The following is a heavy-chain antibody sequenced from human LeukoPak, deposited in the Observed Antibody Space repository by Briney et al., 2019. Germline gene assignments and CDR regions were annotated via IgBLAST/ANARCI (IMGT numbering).Heavy chain of an antibody. CDR3: ARDVPRLYYYYMDV. CDR2: IKQDGSEK. V-gene: IGHV3-7*01. J-gene: IGHJ6*03. Sequence: TGGSLRLSCAASGFTFSSYWMSWVRQAPGKGLEWVANIKQDGSEKYYVDSVKGRFTISRDNAKNSLYLQMNSLRAEDTAVYYCARDVPRLYYYYMDVWGKGTTVTVSS. CDR1: GFTFSSYW.